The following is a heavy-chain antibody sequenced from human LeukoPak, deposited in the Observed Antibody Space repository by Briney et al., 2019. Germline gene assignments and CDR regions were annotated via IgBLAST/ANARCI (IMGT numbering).Heavy chain of an antibody. CDR1: GFSFSSYN. CDR2: ISSSGSTV. J-gene: IGHJ6*04. V-gene: IGHV3-48*01. Sequence: GGSLRLSCVGSGFSFSSYNMNWVRQAPGKGLEWVSYISSSGSTVYYADSVRGRFTISRDNARNSLYLQMAGLTTEDTAVYYCARALDSALDVWGNGTTVTVSS. D-gene: IGHD3/OR15-3a*01. CDR3: ARALDSALDV.